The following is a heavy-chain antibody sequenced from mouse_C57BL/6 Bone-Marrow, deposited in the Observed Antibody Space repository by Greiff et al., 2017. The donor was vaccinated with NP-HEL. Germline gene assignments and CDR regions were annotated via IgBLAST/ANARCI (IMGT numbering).Heavy chain of an antibody. CDR1: GFSLTSYA. V-gene: IGHV2-9-1*01. CDR3: ARMGPSIYYDYDRYYAMDY. J-gene: IGHJ4*01. CDR2: IWTGGGT. Sequence: VMLVESGPGLVAPSQSLSITCTVSGFSLTSYAISWVRQPPGKGLEWLGVIWTGGGTNYNSALKSRLSISKDNSKSQVFLKMNSLQTDDTARYYCARMGPSIYYDYDRYYAMDYWGQGTSVTVSS. D-gene: IGHD2-4*01.